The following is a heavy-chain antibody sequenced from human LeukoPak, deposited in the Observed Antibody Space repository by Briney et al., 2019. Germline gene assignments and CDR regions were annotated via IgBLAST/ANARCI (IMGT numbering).Heavy chain of an antibody. Sequence: PGGSLRLSCAASGFTFSSYAMSWVRRAPGKGLEWVSAISGSGGSTYYADSVKGRFTISRDNSKNTLYLQMNSLRAEDTAVYYCVRNGNVLAGAFDIWGQGTMVTVSS. CDR1: GFTFSSYA. CDR2: ISGSGGST. CDR3: VRNGNVLAGAFDI. J-gene: IGHJ3*02. D-gene: IGHD6-19*01. V-gene: IGHV3-23*01.